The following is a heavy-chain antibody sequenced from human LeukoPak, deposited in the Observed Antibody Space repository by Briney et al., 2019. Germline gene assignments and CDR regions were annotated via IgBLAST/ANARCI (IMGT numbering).Heavy chain of an antibody. CDR2: IYYSEST. D-gene: IGHD1-1*01. CDR3: ARDLDLYYFDY. CDR1: GGSISSYY. J-gene: IGHJ4*02. V-gene: IGHV4-59*01. Sequence: SETLSLTCTVSGGSISSYYWSWIRQPPGKGLEWIGYIYYSESTNYNPSLKSRVTISVDTSKNQFSLKLSSVTAADTAVYYCARDLDLYYFDYWGQGTLVTVSS.